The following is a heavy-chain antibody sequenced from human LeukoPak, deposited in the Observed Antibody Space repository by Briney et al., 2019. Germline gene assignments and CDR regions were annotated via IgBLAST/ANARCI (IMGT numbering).Heavy chain of an antibody. CDR3: ARVTSSPDY. CDR2: ISAYNGNT. V-gene: IGHV1-18*01. CDR1: GYTFTSYG. J-gene: IGHJ4*02. Sequence: GASVTVSCTASGYTFTSYGISWVRQAPGQGLEWMGWISAYNGNTNYTQTLQGRVTMTTDTSTSTAYMELRSLRSDDTAVYYCARVTSSPDYWGQGTLVTVSS. D-gene: IGHD6-19*01.